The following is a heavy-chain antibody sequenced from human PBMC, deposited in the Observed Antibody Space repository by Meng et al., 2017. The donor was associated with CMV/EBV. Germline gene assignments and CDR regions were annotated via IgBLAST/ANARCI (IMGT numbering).Heavy chain of an antibody. J-gene: IGHJ6*02. CDR2: IYYSGST. CDR1: GGSISGYY. Sequence: SETLSLTCTVSGGSISGYYWSWIRQPPGKGLEWIGYIYYSGSTNYNPSLKSRVTISVDTSKNQFSLKLSSVTAADTAVYYCARGNGYYYDSSGYPLYYYYYGMDVWGQGTTVTVSS. D-gene: IGHD3-22*01. CDR3: ARGNGYYYDSSGYPLYYYYYGMDV. V-gene: IGHV4-59*01.